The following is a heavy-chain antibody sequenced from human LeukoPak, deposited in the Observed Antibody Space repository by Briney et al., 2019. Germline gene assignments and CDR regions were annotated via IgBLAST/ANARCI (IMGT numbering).Heavy chain of an antibody. D-gene: IGHD2-15*01. Sequence: GGSLRLSCAASGFTFSSYAMSWVRQAPGKGLEWVSYISSSSTIYYADSVKGRFTISSDNAKNSLYLQMNSLRAEDTAVYYCARAIGYCSGGSCSGVDYWGQGTLVTVSS. CDR2: ISSSSTI. CDR3: ARAIGYCSGGSCSGVDY. J-gene: IGHJ4*02. V-gene: IGHV3-48*01. CDR1: GFTFSSYA.